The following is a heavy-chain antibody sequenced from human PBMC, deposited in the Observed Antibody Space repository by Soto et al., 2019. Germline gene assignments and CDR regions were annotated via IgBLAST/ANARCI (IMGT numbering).Heavy chain of an antibody. CDR1: GGSISSSSYY. V-gene: IGHV4-39*01. CDR3: ARRGYDFWSGNYGAFDI. Sequence: PSETLSLTCTVSGGSISSSSYYWGWIRQPPGKGLEWIGSIYYSGSTYYNPSLKSRVTISVDTSKNQFSLKLSSVTAADTAVYYCARRGYDFWSGNYGAFDIWGQGTMVTVSS. D-gene: IGHD3-3*01. J-gene: IGHJ3*02. CDR2: IYYSGST.